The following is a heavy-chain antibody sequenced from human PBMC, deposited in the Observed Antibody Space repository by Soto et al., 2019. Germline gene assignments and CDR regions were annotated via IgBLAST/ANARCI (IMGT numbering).Heavy chain of an antibody. V-gene: IGHV4-34*01. CDR1: GGSFSGYY. CDR2: INHSGST. CDR3: ARGLGGYPFLGPLTERVHWFDP. Sequence: SETLSLTCAVYGGSFSGYYWSWIRQPPGKGLEWIGEINHSGSTNYNPSLKSRVTISVDTSKNQFSLKLSSVTAADTAVYYCARGLGGYPFLGPLTERVHWFDPWGQGTLVTVSS. D-gene: IGHD2-15*01. J-gene: IGHJ5*02.